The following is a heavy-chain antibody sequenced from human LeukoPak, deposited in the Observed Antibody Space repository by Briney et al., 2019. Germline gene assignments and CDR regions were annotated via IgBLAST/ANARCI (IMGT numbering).Heavy chain of an antibody. CDR1: GFTFSSYG. CDR2: IWYDGSNK. V-gene: IGHV3-33*01. CDR3: ARDSAIVVVPAAPTPHWFDP. Sequence: GRSLRLSCAASGFTFSSYGMHWVRQAPGKGLEWVAVIWYDGSNKYYADSVKGRFTISRDNSKNTMYLQMNSLRAEDTALYYCARDSAIVVVPAAPTPHWFDPWGQGTLVTVSS. D-gene: IGHD2-2*01. J-gene: IGHJ5*02.